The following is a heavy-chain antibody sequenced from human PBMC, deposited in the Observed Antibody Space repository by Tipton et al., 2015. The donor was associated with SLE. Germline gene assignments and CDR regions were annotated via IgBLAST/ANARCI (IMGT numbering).Heavy chain of an antibody. D-gene: IGHD3-9*01. CDR3: ARLRYFDWLLDY. Sequence: TLSLTCTVSGGSISSYFLSWIRQPPGKGLEWIGCDYYSGSTNYNPSLKSRVTISVDTSKNQFSLKLSSVTAADTAVYYCARLRYFDWLLDYWGQGTLVTV. CDR1: GGSISSYF. J-gene: IGHJ4*02. V-gene: IGHV4-59*08. CDR2: DYYSGST.